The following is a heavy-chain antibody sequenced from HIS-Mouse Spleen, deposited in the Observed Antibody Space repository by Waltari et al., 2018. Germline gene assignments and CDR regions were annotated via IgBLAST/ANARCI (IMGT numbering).Heavy chain of an antibody. CDR2: ISWNSGSI. D-gene: IGHD7-27*01. CDR1: GFTFDDYA. Sequence: GGLVQPGRSLRLSCAASGFTFDDYAMHWVRQAPGKGLEWVSGISWNSGSIGYADSVKGRFTISRDNAKNSLYLQMNSLRAEDTALYYCAKDSLNWGGAFDIWGQGTMVTVSS. CDR3: AKDSLNWGGAFDI. J-gene: IGHJ3*02. V-gene: IGHV3-9*01.